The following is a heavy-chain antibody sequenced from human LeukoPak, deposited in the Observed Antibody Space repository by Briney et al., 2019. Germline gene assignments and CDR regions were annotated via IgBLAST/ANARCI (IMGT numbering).Heavy chain of an antibody. J-gene: IGHJ5*02. CDR3: ARESTVVIVGNWFDP. V-gene: IGHV3-21*01. CDR1: GFTFSSYS. Sequence: PGGSLRLSCAASGFTFSSYSMNWVRQAPGKGLEWVSSISSRSTYIYHADSVKGRFTISRDNAKNTVYLQMNSLRAGDTAVYYCARESTVVIVGNWFDPWGQGTLVTVSS. CDR2: ISSRSTYI. D-gene: IGHD4-23*01.